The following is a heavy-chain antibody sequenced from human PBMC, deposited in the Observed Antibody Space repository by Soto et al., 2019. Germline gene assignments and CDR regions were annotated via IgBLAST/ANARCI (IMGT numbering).Heavy chain of an antibody. Sequence: QVQLVQSGAEVKKPGASVKVSCKVSGYTLTELSMHWVRQAPGKGLEWMGGFDPEDGETIYAQKFQGRVNMTEETSTDTAYMELSSLRSEDTAVYYCATDQRITMVRGVMGGYFDLWGRGTLVTVSS. CDR2: FDPEDGET. CDR1: GYTLTELS. V-gene: IGHV1-24*01. CDR3: ATDQRITMVRGVMGGYFDL. J-gene: IGHJ2*01. D-gene: IGHD3-10*01.